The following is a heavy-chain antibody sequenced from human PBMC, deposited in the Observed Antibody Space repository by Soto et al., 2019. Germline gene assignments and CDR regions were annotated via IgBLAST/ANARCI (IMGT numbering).Heavy chain of an antibody. J-gene: IGHJ3*02. CDR2: IHPSGGGT. V-gene: IGHV1-46*02. CDR3: ARIRGDAFDI. CDR1: GYTFNTYY. Sequence: ASVKVSCKPSGYTFNTYYLHWVRQAPGQALEWMGVIHPSGGGTTYAQKFLGRVTVTRDTSTSTAYMELRSLRSDDTAVYYCARIRGDAFDIWG. D-gene: IGHD1-26*01.